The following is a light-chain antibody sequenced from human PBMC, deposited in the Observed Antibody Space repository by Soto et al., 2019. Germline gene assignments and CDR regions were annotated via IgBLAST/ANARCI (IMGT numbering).Light chain of an antibody. CDR3: QEFNSYPPT. V-gene: IGKV1-5*01. CDR2: DAS. J-gene: IGKJ4*01. Sequence: DIQMTQSPSTLSASVGDRVTITCRASQSISSWLAWYQQKPGKAPKLLIYDASSLESGVPSRFSGSGSGTEFTLTISSLQPDDFATYYCQEFNSYPPTFGGGTKLDIK. CDR1: QSISSW.